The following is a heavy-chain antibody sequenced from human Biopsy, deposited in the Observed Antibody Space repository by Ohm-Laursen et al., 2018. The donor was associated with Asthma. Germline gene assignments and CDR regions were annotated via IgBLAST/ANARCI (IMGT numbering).Heavy chain of an antibody. Sequence: SLRLSCAASGFSFSNFAIHWVRQPQGKGLEWVGVISKDASTQDYADSVKGRFTMARDNSKNTLDLQMNSLREEDTAVYYCVRDGTDDAFDIWGQGTVVSVSS. CDR1: GFSFSNFA. V-gene: IGHV3-30*01. D-gene: IGHD1-1*01. CDR2: ISKDASTQ. CDR3: VRDGTDDAFDI. J-gene: IGHJ3*02.